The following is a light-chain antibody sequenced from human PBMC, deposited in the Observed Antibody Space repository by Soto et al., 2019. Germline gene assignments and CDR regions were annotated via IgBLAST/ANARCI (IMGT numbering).Light chain of an antibody. CDR3: ATWDDRLNGYV. CDR2: RNY. J-gene: IGLJ1*01. V-gene: IGLV1-44*01. Sequence: QSVLTQPPSASVTPGQRVTISCSGSSSNIESNTVTWYQHLPGTAPKLVIYRNYDRPSGVPDRFSGSTSGTSASLVIRGLHSEDEADYYCATWDDRLNGYVFGGGTKVTVL. CDR1: SSNIESNT.